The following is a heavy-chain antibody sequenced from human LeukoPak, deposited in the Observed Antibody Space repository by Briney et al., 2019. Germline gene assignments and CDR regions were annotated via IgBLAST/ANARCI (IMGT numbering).Heavy chain of an antibody. CDR2: IYYSGST. CDR3: ARESDGYRDNWFDP. D-gene: IGHD5-24*01. Sequence: TASETLSLTCTVSGGSISSSSYYWGWIRQPPGKGLEWIGSIYYSGSTYYNPSLKSRVTISVDTSKNQFSLKLSSVTAADTAVYYCARESDGYRDNWFDPWGQGTLVTVSS. CDR1: GGSISSSSYY. J-gene: IGHJ5*02. V-gene: IGHV4-39*02.